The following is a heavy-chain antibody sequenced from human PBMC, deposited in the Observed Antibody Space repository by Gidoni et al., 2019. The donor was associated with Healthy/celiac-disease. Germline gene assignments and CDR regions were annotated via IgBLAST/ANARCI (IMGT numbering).Heavy chain of an antibody. D-gene: IGHD2-15*01. CDR1: GCTFSSYS. V-gene: IGHV3-21*01. CDR2: ISSSSSYI. CDR3: ARDCRAGGGSCSTDY. J-gene: IGHJ4*02. Sequence: EVQLVESGGGLVKPGGSLSLSCAASGCTFSSYSMNWVRQAPGKGLEWVSSISSSSSYIYYADSVKGRFTISRDNAKNSLYLQMNSLRAEDTAVYYCARDCRAGGGSCSTDYWGQGTLVTVSS.